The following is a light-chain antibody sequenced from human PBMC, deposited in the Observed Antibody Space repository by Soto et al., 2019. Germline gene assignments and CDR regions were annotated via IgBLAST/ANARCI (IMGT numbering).Light chain of an antibody. J-gene: IGKJ2*01. V-gene: IGKV1-39*01. CDR2: AAY. Sequence: DIQMTQSPSSLSASVGDRVTITCRASQSISSYLNWYQQKPGKAPKLLIYAAYSLQSGVPSRFSGSGSGTDFTLTISSLQPEEFATYYCQQSYSTPRTFGQGKKLEIK. CDR3: QQSYSTPRT. CDR1: QSISSY.